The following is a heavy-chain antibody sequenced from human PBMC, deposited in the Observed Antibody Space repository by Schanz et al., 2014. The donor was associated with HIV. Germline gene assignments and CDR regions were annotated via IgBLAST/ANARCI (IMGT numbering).Heavy chain of an antibody. CDR3: ASDPSYYDYWSGYPRGYYYYGLDV. D-gene: IGHD3-3*01. V-gene: IGHV1-46*01. J-gene: IGHJ6*02. CDR2: MIPSFRLR. Sequence: QVQLVQSGAEVKKPGASVKVSCKASGYTFTSYYMHWVRQAPGQGLEWMGGMIPSFRLRTYAQKFQGRVTIAADESASTAYMELNSLRSDDTAVYYCASDPSYYDYWSGYPRGYYYYGLDVWGQGTTVTVSS. CDR1: GYTFTSYY.